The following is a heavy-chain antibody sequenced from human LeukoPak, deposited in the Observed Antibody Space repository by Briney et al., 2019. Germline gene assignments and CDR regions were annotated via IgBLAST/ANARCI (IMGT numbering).Heavy chain of an antibody. Sequence: GGSLRLSCAASGFTFSGSAMHWVRQASGKGLEWVGRIRSKANSYATAYAASVKGRFTISRDDSKNTAYLQMNSLKTEDTAVYYCTRREVGADYWGQGTLVTASS. J-gene: IGHJ4*02. V-gene: IGHV3-73*01. CDR3: TRREVGADY. CDR2: IRSKANSYAT. D-gene: IGHD1-26*01. CDR1: GFTFSGSA.